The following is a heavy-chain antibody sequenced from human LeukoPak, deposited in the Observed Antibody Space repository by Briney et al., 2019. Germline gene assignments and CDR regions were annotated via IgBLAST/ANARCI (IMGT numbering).Heavy chain of an antibody. J-gene: IGHJ6*02. Sequence: GGSLRLSCAASGFTFSSYTMSWVRQAPGKGLEWVSAISGSGGSTYYADSVKGRFTISRDNSKNTLYLQMNSLRAEDTAVYYCAKGIHYDFWSGPPDVWGQGTTVTVSS. D-gene: IGHD3-3*01. V-gene: IGHV3-23*01. CDR2: ISGSGGST. CDR1: GFTFSSYT. CDR3: AKGIHYDFWSGPPDV.